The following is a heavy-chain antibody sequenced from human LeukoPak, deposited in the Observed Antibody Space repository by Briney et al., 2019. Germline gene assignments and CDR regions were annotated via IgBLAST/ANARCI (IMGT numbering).Heavy chain of an antibody. CDR3: ARDRLHAFDI. Sequence: PGGSLRLSCAASGFTFSSYSMNWLRQAPGKGLEWVASISSSSSYIYYADSVKGRFTISRDNAKNSLYLQMNSLRAEDTAVYYCARDRLHAFDIWGQGTMVTVSS. CDR1: GFTFSSYS. D-gene: IGHD3-16*01. CDR2: ISSSSSYI. V-gene: IGHV3-21*01. J-gene: IGHJ3*02.